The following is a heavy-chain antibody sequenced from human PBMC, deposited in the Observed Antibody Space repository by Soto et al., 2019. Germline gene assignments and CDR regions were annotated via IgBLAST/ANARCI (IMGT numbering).Heavy chain of an antibody. Sequence: QVQLQESGPGLVKPSETLSLNCTVSGGSISSYYWSWIRQPAGKGLEWIGRIYTSGSTNYNPSLKSRVTMPVDTSKNLFALNLSSVSAADTAVYYCASTPGIGSDNWFDPWGQGTLVTVSS. V-gene: IGHV4-4*07. J-gene: IGHJ5*02. CDR1: GGSISSYY. CDR3: ASTPGIGSDNWFDP. CDR2: IYTSGST. D-gene: IGHD6-13*01.